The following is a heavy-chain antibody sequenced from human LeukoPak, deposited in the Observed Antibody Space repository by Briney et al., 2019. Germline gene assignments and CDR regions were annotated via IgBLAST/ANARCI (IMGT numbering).Heavy chain of an antibody. CDR3: ARDRVVVPAAIAYGWFDP. Sequence: SETLSLTCTVSGGSISSYYWSWIRQPAGKGLEWLGRIYTSGSTNYNPSLKSRVTMSVDTSKNQSSLKLSSVTAADTAVYYCARDRVVVPAAIAYGWFDPWGQGTLVTVSS. CDR2: IYTSGST. D-gene: IGHD2-2*02. J-gene: IGHJ5*02. V-gene: IGHV4-4*07. CDR1: GGSISSYY.